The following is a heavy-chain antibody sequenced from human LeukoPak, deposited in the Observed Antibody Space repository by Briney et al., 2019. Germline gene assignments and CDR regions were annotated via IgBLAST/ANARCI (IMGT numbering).Heavy chain of an antibody. J-gene: IGHJ5*02. CDR1: GGSISSGDYY. D-gene: IGHD3-10*01. Sequence: SETLSLTCTVSGGSISSGDYYWSWIRQPPGKGLEWIGYIYYSGSTYYNPSLKSRVTISVDTSKNQFSLKLSSVTAADTAVYYCARAYYGSGSYSEFDPWGQGTLVTVSS. CDR3: ARAYYGSGSYSEFDP. V-gene: IGHV4-30-4*01. CDR2: IYYSGST.